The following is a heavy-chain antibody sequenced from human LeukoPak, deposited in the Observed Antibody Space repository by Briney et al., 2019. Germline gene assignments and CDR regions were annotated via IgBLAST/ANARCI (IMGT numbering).Heavy chain of an antibody. Sequence: GASLRLSCAASGFTFYSYAMSWVRQAPGKGLEWVSSIGRGGDTTYYADSVKGRFTISRDNSKNTLYLQMNSLRAEDTAVYYRARNGDYWGQGTLVTVSS. CDR3: ARNGDY. CDR2: IGRGGDTT. J-gene: IGHJ4*02. D-gene: IGHD2-8*01. CDR1: GFTFYSYA. V-gene: IGHV3-23*01.